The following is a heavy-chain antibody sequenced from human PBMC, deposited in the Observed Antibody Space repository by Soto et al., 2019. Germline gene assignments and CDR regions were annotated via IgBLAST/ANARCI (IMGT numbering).Heavy chain of an antibody. CDR2: ISAYSGST. J-gene: IGHJ4*02. CDR1: GYTFTSYG. D-gene: IGHD6-19*01. Sequence: ASVKVSCKASGYTFTSYGISWVRQAPGQGLEWMGWISAYSGSTNYNPSLKSRVTISVDTSKNQFSLKLSSVTAADTAVYYCARGDSSGWYYFDYWGQGTLVTVSS. V-gene: IGHV1-18*01. CDR3: ARGDSSGWYYFDY.